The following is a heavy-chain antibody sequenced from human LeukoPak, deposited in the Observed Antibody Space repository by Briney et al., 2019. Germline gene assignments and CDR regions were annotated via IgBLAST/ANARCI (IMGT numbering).Heavy chain of an antibody. CDR1: GSTLTKIS. CDR3: ATGAMVYEY. CDR2: FGPQVGET. Sequence: ASVKVSCKVSGSTLTKISIDWVRQAPGKGLECMGTFGPQVGETIHSQKLQGRLKMTEDTSTDTAYMEMSSLQSEDTAVYYCATGAMVYEYWGQGTLVTASS. D-gene: IGHD3-10*01. J-gene: IGHJ4*02. V-gene: IGHV1-24*01.